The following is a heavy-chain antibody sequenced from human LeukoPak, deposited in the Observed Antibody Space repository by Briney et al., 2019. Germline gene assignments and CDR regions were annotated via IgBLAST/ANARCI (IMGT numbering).Heavy chain of an antibody. CDR1: GFTFSTYA. J-gene: IGHJ4*02. Sequence: PGGSLRLSCAASGFTFSTYAMSWVRQAPGKGLEWVSAISGSSSNTYYADSVKGRFTISRDNSQNTLYLQMNSLRAEDTAVYYCAKLIAAAGDYWGQGTLVTVSS. CDR3: AKLIAAAGDY. D-gene: IGHD6-13*01. CDR2: ISGSSSNT. V-gene: IGHV3-23*01.